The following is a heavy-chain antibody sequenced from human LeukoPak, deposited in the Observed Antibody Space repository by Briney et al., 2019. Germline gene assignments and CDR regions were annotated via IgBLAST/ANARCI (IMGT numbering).Heavy chain of an antibody. CDR1: GFTFSSYA. Sequence: GGSLRLSCAASGFTFSSYAMSWVRQAPGKGLEWVSVISGSGDSTYYGDSVKGRFTISRDNAKNSLYLQMNSLRAEDTAVYYCAREGPEMATPDAFDIWGQGTMVTVSS. D-gene: IGHD5-24*01. CDR3: AREGPEMATPDAFDI. J-gene: IGHJ3*02. V-gene: IGHV3-23*01. CDR2: ISGSGDST.